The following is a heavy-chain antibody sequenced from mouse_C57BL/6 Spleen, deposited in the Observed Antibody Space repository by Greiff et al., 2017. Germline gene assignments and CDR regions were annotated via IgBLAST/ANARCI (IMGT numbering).Heavy chain of an antibody. CDR3: ARHRYYGSPTCYFDY. V-gene: IGHV1-52*01. CDR2: IDPSDSET. J-gene: IGHJ2*01. CDR1: GYTFTSYW. Sequence: QVQLQQPGAELVRPGSSVKLSCKASGYTFTSYWMHWVKQRPIQGLEWIGNIDPSDSETHYNQKFKDKATLTVDKSSSTAYMQLSSLTSEDSAVYYCARHRYYGSPTCYFDYWGQGTTLTVSS. D-gene: IGHD1-1*01.